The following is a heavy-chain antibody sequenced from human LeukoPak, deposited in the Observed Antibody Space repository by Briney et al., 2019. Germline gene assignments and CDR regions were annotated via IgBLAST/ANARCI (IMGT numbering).Heavy chain of an antibody. V-gene: IGHV3-30-3*01. CDR2: ISDDGNNK. CDR1: GFTFSTYT. J-gene: IGHJ3*02. CDR3: ARRMAASAFDI. D-gene: IGHD5-24*01. Sequence: GGSLRPSCAASGFTFSTYTMHWVRQAPGKGLEWVTVISDDGNNKYYADSVKGRFTISRDNSKNTLYLQMSSLRGEDTAVYYCARRMAASAFDIWGQGTLVTVSS.